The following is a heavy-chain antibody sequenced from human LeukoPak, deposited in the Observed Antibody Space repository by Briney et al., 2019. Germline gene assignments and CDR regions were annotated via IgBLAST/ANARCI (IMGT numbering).Heavy chain of an antibody. J-gene: IGHJ4*02. CDR2: IGINENYI. CDR1: GFTVSSNY. CDR3: ARDSYYNFTKYYYAYFDL. Sequence: PGGSLRLSCATSGFTVSSNYMTWVRQAPGKGLEWVSSIGINENYIYYADSVKGRFTISRDNAKNSIHLQMDSLRAEDTAVYYCARDSYYNFTKYYYAYFDLWGQGTPVTVSS. V-gene: IGHV3-21*01. D-gene: IGHD3-10*01.